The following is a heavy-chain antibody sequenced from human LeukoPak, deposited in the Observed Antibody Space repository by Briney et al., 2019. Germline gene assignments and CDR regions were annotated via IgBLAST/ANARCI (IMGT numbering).Heavy chain of an antibody. Sequence: GGSLRLSCAASGFTFDDYGMSWVRQAPGKGLVWVSRINSDGSSTSYADSVKGRFTISRDNAKNSLYLQMNSLRAEDTAVYYCARVRYDGTGYYSIFDYWGQGTLVTVSS. J-gene: IGHJ4*02. CDR2: INSDGSST. CDR1: GFTFDDYG. V-gene: IGHV3-74*01. CDR3: ARVRYDGTGYYSIFDY. D-gene: IGHD3-22*01.